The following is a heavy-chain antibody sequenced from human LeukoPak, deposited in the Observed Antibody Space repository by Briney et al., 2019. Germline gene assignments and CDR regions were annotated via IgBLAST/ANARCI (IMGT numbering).Heavy chain of an antibody. CDR1: GFTFSSYS. CDR3: ASGGDYYYDSSGYHFDY. D-gene: IGHD3-22*01. V-gene: IGHV3-21*01. CDR2: ISSSSSYI. Sequence: GGSLRLSSAASGFTFSSYSMNWVRQAPGKGLEWVSSISSSSSYIYYADSVKGRFTISRDNAKNSLYLQMNSLRAEDTAVYYCASGGDYYYDSSGYHFDYWGQGTLVTVSS. J-gene: IGHJ4*02.